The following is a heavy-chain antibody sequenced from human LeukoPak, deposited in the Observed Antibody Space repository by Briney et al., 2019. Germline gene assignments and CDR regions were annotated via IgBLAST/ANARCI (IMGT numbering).Heavy chain of an antibody. D-gene: IGHD2-8*01. V-gene: IGHV3-64*01. Sequence: GGSLTLSCAASGFTFSSYGMQWVRQAPGKGLEYVSAITGDGGYTYYANSVKGRFTISRDNSKKTLYLQMGRQGADDMAVYYCARVSTKDRRNAFDIWGQGTMVTVSS. CDR3: ARVSTKDRRNAFDI. J-gene: IGHJ3*02. CDR1: GFTFSSYG. CDR2: ITGDGGYT.